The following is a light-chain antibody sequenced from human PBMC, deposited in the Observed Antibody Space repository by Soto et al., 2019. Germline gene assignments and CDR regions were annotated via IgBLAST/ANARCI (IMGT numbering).Light chain of an antibody. CDR2: WAS. Sequence: DIVMTQSPDSLAVSLGERATINCRSSQSVLYSSNNKNHLAWYQQKPGQPPKLLIYWASTRESGVPDRFSGSGSGTDFTLTISSLQAEDVATYYCQQYYSTPQTFGHGTKVEIK. J-gene: IGKJ1*01. CDR3: QQYYSTPQT. CDR1: QSVLYSSNNKNH. V-gene: IGKV4-1*01.